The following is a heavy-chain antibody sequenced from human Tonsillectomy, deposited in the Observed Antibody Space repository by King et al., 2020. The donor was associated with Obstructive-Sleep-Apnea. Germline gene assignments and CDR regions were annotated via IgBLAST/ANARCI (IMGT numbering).Heavy chain of an antibody. CDR2: IKSKTDGGTA. CDR3: TTLRFLEWPDY. Sequence: VQLVESGGGLVKPGESLRLSCVASALTLSDAWMSWVRQAPGKGLEWVGRIKSKTDGGTADYPAPVKGRFTMSRDDSKNTRYLQMNSLKTEDTAVYYCTTLRFLEWPDYWGQGTLVTVSS. D-gene: IGHD3-3*01. V-gene: IGHV3-15*01. CDR1: ALTLSDAW. J-gene: IGHJ4*02.